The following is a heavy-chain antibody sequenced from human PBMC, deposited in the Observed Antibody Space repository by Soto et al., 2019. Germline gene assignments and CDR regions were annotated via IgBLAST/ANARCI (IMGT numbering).Heavy chain of an antibody. V-gene: IGHV3-23*01. Sequence: GGSLRLSCAASGFTFSRYAISWVRQAPGKGLDWVSSISGVSGVSDTTYYAGSVKGRFTISRDNSKNTLYLQMDSLRAEDTAIYYCARASYCSTTSCLEDVWGQGTTVTVSS. CDR1: GFTFSRYA. CDR3: ARASYCSTTSCLEDV. D-gene: IGHD2-2*01. CDR2: ISGVSGVSDTT. J-gene: IGHJ6*02.